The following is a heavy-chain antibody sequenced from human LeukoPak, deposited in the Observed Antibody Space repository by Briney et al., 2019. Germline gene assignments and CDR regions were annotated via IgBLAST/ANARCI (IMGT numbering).Heavy chain of an antibody. Sequence: ASVKVSCKASGYTFTSYGISWVRQAPGQGLEWMGWISAYNGNTNYAQKLQGRVTMTTDTSTSTAYMELRSLRSDDTAVYYCARVPNWASWAPDFDYWGQGTLVTVSS. J-gene: IGHJ4*02. D-gene: IGHD7-27*01. V-gene: IGHV1-18*01. CDR1: GYTFTSYG. CDR3: ARVPNWASWAPDFDY. CDR2: ISAYNGNT.